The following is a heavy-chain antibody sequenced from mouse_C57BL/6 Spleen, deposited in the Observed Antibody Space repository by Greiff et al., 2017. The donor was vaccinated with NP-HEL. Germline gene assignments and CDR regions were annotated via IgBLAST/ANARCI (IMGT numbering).Heavy chain of an antibody. CDR1: GFSLTSYG. V-gene: IGHV2-6*01. CDR3: ARSDYYGSSWFAY. J-gene: IGHJ3*01. CDR2: IWGVGST. D-gene: IGHD1-1*01. Sequence: VKLQESGPGLVAPSQSLSITCTVSGFSLTSYGVDWVRQSPGKGLEWLGVIWGVGSTNYNSALKSRLSISKDNSKSQVFLKMNSLQTDDTAMYYCARSDYYGSSWFAYWGQGTLVTVSA.